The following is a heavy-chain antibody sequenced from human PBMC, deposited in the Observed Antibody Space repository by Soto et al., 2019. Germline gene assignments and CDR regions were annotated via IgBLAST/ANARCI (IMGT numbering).Heavy chain of an antibody. Sequence: PGGSLRLSCAASGFTFDDYTMHWVRQAPGKGLEWVSLISWDGGSTYYADSVKGRFTISRDNSKNSLYLQMNSLRTEDTALYYFAKVALEMATTDYFDYWGQGTLVTVSS. V-gene: IGHV3-43*01. CDR2: ISWDGGST. CDR3: AKVALEMATTDYFDY. J-gene: IGHJ4*02. CDR1: GFTFDDYT. D-gene: IGHD5-12*01.